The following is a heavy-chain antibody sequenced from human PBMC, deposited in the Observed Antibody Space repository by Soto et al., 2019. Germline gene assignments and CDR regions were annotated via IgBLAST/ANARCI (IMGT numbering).Heavy chain of an antibody. CDR3: ATEGSGYYDAFDI. D-gene: IGHD3-3*01. CDR1: GGSISSYY. CDR2: IYYSGST. Sequence: SETLSLTCTVSGGSISSYYWSWIRQPPGKGLEWIGYIYYSGSTNYNPSLKSRVTISVDTSKNQFSLKLSSVTAADTAVYYCATEGSGYYDAFDIWGQGTMVTVSS. J-gene: IGHJ3*02. V-gene: IGHV4-59*01.